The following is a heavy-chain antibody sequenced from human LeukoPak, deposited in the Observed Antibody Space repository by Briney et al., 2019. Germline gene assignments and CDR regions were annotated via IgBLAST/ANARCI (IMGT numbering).Heavy chain of an antibody. CDR3: ARGGSTPLDY. V-gene: IGHV4-59*01. J-gene: IGHJ4*02. CDR2: IYYSGST. Sequence: SGTLSLTCTVSGGSISSYYWSWIRQPPGKGLEWIGYIYYSGSTNYNPSLKSRVTISVDTSKNQFSLKLSSVTAADTAVYYCARGGSTPLDYWGQGTLVTVSS. D-gene: IGHD1-26*01. CDR1: GGSISSYY.